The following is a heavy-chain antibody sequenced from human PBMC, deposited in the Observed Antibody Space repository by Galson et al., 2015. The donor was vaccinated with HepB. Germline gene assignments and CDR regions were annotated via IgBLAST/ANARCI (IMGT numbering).Heavy chain of an antibody. D-gene: IGHD5-24*01. CDR3: ARDRGRWLPSPARELDY. CDR2: ISAYNGNT. Sequence: SVKVSCKASGYTFTSYGISWVRQAPGQGLEWMGWISAYNGNTNYAQKLQGRVTMTTDTSTSTAYMELRSLRSDDTAVYYCARDRGRWLPSPARELDYWGQGTLVTVSS. CDR1: GYTFTSYG. J-gene: IGHJ4*02. V-gene: IGHV1-18*01.